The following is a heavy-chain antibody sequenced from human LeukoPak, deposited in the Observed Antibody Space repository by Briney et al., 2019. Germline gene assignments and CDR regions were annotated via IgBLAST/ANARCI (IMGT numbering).Heavy chain of an antibody. CDR3: AKDGIVVPAAILWLDY. CDR2: ISYDGSNK. Sequence: PGGSLRLSCAASGFTFSSYAMHWVRQAPGKGLEWVGVISYDGSNKHYLDSVKGRFTISRDNSENTVYLQMNSLRAEDTAVYYCAKDGIVVPAAILWLDYWGQGTLVTVSS. D-gene: IGHD2-2*01. CDR1: GFTFSSYA. J-gene: IGHJ4*02. V-gene: IGHV3-30-3*01.